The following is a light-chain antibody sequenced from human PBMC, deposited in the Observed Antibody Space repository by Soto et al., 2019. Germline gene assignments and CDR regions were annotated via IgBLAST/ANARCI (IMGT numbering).Light chain of an antibody. CDR2: EVV. CDR3: TSYTSISTLHVV. CDR1: KSDIGVYDF. V-gene: IGLV2-14*01. Sequence: QSALTQPPSASGSPGQSVTISCTGTKSDIGVYDFVSWYQHHPGKAPRLIIYEVVQRPSGVSNRFSGSKSGNTASLTISGLQAEDEADYYCTSYTSISTLHVVFGGGTKLTVL. J-gene: IGLJ2*01.